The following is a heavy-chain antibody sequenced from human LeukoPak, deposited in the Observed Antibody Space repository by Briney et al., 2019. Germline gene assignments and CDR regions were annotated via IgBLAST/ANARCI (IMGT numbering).Heavy chain of an antibody. CDR1: GASINNYY. V-gene: IGHV4-59*01. CDR2: IYYNGRT. D-gene: IGHD1-26*01. Sequence: SETLSLTCTVSGASINNYYWSWIRQPQGKGLEWIGYIYYNGRTNYNPSLKSRFTISVDTSRNQFSLKLSSVTAADTAVYYCARSNTVGADLSFDSWGQGTLVTVSS. CDR3: ARSNTVGADLSFDS. J-gene: IGHJ4*02.